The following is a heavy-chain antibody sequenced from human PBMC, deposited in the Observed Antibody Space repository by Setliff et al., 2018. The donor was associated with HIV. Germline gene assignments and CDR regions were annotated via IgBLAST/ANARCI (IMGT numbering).Heavy chain of an antibody. V-gene: IGHV4-31*03. J-gene: IGHJ4*02. Sequence: SETLSLTCTVSGVSISSGGYYWTWIRQHPGKGLEWIGNIYYSGSTYYNPSLESRLTISVDTSKNQFSLKLTSVTAADTAMYYCARDPTTGVDYWGQGTLVTVSS. CDR3: ARDPTTGVDY. CDR2: IYYSGST. D-gene: IGHD4-4*01. CDR1: GVSISSGGYY.